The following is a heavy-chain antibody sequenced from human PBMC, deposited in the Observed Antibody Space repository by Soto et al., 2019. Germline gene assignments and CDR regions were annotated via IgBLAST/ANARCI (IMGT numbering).Heavy chain of an antibody. CDR1: GGSFSGYY. V-gene: IGHV4-34*01. Sequence: QVQLQQWGAGLLKPSETLSLTCAVYGGSFSGYYWSWIRQPPGKGLEWIGEINHSGSTNYNPSLKRRVTISVDPSKNQFSLKLSSVTAADTAVYYCARMGQLAFDYWGQGTLVTVSS. CDR3: ARMGQLAFDY. D-gene: IGHD6-6*01. J-gene: IGHJ4*02. CDR2: INHSGST.